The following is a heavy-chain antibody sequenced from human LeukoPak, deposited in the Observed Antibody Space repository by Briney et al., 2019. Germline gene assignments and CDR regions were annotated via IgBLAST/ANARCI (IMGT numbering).Heavy chain of an antibody. J-gene: IGHJ4*02. CDR2: IFYTGST. CDR1: GGSICSSSDY. V-gene: IGHV4-39*01. CDR3: ARVSVGAPDY. D-gene: IGHD1-26*01. Sequence: SETLSLTCTVSGGSICSSSDYWAWIRQPPGTGLEWIGSIFYTGSTYYNPSLKSRVTMSVDTSKNQFSLKLHSVAAADTAVYYCARVSVGAPDYWGQGTLVTVSS.